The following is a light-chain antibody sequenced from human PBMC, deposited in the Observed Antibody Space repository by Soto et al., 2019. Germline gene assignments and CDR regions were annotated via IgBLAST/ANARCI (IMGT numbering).Light chain of an antibody. V-gene: IGLV1-40*01. CDR2: GDT. CDR1: SSSIGADYD. CDR3: QSFDNSVSGYV. Sequence: QPVLTQPPSVSGAPGQRVAISCTGSSSSIGADYDVHWYQQLPGMAPKLLISGDTDRPSGVPDRFSGSRSGSSASLAITGLQAEDEADYYCQSFDNSVSGYVFGTGTKVTVL. J-gene: IGLJ1*01.